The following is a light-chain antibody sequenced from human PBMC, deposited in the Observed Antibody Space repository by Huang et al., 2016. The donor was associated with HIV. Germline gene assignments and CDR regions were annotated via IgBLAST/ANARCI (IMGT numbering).Light chain of an antibody. CDR3: MQSTHLRT. V-gene: IGKV2-29*02. CDR1: QSLLHRDGKTY. Sequence: IVMTQTPLSLSVTPGQPATISCKSNQSLLHRDGKTYLYWYLQRPGQSPQLLIYDVSSRFSGVPDRFRGSGSGTDFTLKISRVEAVDVGIYYCMQSTHLRTFGQGTKLEIK. J-gene: IGKJ2*02. CDR2: DVS.